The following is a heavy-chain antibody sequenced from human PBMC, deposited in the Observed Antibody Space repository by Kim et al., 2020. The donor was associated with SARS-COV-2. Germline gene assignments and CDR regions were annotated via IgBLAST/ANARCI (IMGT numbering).Heavy chain of an antibody. V-gene: IGHV4-31*03. Sequence: SETLSLTCTVSGGSISSGGYYWSWIRQHPGKGLEWIGYIYYNGNTHYNPSLKSRLTISLDTSKNQFSLRLSSVTAADTAVYYCARNGATLGRPFDYWGQGTLVTVSS. D-gene: IGHD1-26*01. CDR1: GGSISSGGYY. J-gene: IGHJ4*02. CDR2: IYYNGNT. CDR3: ARNGATLGRPFDY.